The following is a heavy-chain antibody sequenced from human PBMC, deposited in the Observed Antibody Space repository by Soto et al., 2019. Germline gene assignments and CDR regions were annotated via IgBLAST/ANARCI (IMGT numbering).Heavy chain of an antibody. V-gene: IGHV3-30-3*01. J-gene: IGHJ4*02. CDR3: ARDSRVYECFDY. CDR1: GFTFSSYA. CDR2: ISYDGSKK. D-gene: IGHD3-3*01. Sequence: GGSLRLSCAASGFTFSSYAMHWVRQAPGKGLEWVAVISYDGSKKYYADSVKGRFTISRDNSKNTLYLQMNSLRAEDTAVYYCARDSRVYECFDYWGQGTLVTVSS.